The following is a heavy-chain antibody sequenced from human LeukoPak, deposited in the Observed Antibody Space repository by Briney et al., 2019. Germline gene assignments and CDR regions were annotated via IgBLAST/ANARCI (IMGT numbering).Heavy chain of an antibody. D-gene: IGHD3-16*01. Sequence: PGGSLRLSCAASAFSFSSHWMSWVRQAPGKGLEWVANIKQDGSEKQYVASVKGLFTISRDNAKNSLYLQMNSLRAEDTAVYFCAGGDYFDYWGQGTLVTVSS. J-gene: IGHJ4*02. CDR3: AGGDYFDY. CDR1: AFSFSSHW. V-gene: IGHV3-7*03. CDR2: IKQDGSEK.